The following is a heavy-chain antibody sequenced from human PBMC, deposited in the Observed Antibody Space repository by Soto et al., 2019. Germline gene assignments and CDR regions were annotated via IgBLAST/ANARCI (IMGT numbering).Heavy chain of an antibody. D-gene: IGHD2-15*01. Sequence: SETLSLTCSVSLDSISNSYWTWIRQPAGKGLEWIGHIYSSGNANYNPSLKSRVTMSLDTSKNQFSLSLKSVTAADTAIYYCAKGRGLYSDNYFDPWGQGTQVTVSS. CDR2: IYSSGNA. CDR1: LDSISNSY. V-gene: IGHV4-4*07. J-gene: IGHJ5*02. CDR3: AKGRGLYSDNYFDP.